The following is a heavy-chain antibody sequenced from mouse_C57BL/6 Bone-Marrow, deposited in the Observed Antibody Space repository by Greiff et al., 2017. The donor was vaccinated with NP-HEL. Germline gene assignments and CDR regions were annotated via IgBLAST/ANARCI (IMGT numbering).Heavy chain of an antibody. D-gene: IGHD2-3*01. Sequence: VQLVESGPELVKPGASVKISCKASGYAFSSSWMNWVKQRPGKGLEWIGRIYPGDGDTNYNGKFKGKATLTADKSSSTAYMQLSSLTSEDSAVYFCAKEGYDGYYVDVWGTGTTVTVSS. CDR1: GYAFSSSW. V-gene: IGHV1-82*01. J-gene: IGHJ1*03. CDR2: IYPGDGDT. CDR3: AKEGYDGYYVDV.